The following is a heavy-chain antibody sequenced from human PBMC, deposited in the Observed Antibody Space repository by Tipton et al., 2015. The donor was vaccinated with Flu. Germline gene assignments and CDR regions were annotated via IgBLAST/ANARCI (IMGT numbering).Heavy chain of an antibody. J-gene: IGHJ4*02. D-gene: IGHD1-7*01. V-gene: IGHV4-34*01. CDR2: INHSGST. CDR1: GGSFSGYY. CDR3: ARVKTGRVNWNYDY. Sequence: TLSLTCAVYGGSFSGYYWSWIRQPPGKGLEWIGEINHSGSTNYNPSLKSRVTISVDTSKNQFSLKLSSVTAADTAVYYCARVKTGRVNWNYDYWGQGTLVTVSS.